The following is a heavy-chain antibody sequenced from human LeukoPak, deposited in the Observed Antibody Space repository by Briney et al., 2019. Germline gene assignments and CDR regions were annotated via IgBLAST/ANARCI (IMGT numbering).Heavy chain of an antibody. V-gene: IGHV3-21*01. CDR3: ARDRVATDLFDY. CDR2: ISSSSSSYI. Sequence: GGSLRLSCAASGFTFSSYSMNWVRQAPGKGLEWVSSISSSSSSYIYYADSVKGRFTISRDNAKNSLYLQMNSLRAEDTAVYYCARDRVATDLFDYWGQGTLVTVSS. J-gene: IGHJ4*02. CDR1: GFTFSSYS.